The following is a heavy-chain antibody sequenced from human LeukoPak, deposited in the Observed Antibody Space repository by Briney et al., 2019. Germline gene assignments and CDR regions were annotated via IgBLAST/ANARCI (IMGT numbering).Heavy chain of an antibody. J-gene: IGHJ6*03. CDR3: AKPPKAAVAGMVVDYCYYMDV. CDR2: ISGSGGST. CDR1: GFTFSSYA. Sequence: PGGSLRLSCAASGFTFSSYAMSWVRQAPGKGLEWVSAISGSGGSTYYADSVKGRFTISRDNSKNTLYLQMNSLRAEDTAVYYCAKPPKAAVAGMVVDYCYYMDVWGKGTTVTVSS. V-gene: IGHV3-23*01. D-gene: IGHD6-19*01.